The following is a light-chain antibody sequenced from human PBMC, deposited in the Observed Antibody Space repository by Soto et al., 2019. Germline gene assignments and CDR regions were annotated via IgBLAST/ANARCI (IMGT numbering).Light chain of an antibody. CDR1: SSDVGGYNY. V-gene: IGLV2-14*01. CDR2: EVS. Sequence: QSVLTQPASVSGSPGQSITIPCTGTSSDVGGYNYVSWFQQHPGTAPKLIIYEVSNRPSGASNRFSGSKSGNTASLTISGLQAEDEADYYCSSYTSRSTRVFGGGTQLTVL. J-gene: IGLJ3*02. CDR3: SSYTSRSTRV.